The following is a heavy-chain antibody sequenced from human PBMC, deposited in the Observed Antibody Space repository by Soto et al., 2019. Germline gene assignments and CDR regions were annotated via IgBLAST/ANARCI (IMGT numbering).Heavy chain of an antibody. CDR2: INPNSGGT. D-gene: IGHD3-10*01. Sequence: AAVKVSCKASGYTFTGYYMHWVRQDPGQGLEWMGWINPNSGGTNYAQKFQGRVTMTRDTSISTAYMELSRLRSDDTAVYYCARDNVLLWFGEGNWFDPWGQGTLVTVSS. CDR3: ARDNVLLWFGEGNWFDP. CDR1: GYTFTGYY. V-gene: IGHV1-2*02. J-gene: IGHJ5*02.